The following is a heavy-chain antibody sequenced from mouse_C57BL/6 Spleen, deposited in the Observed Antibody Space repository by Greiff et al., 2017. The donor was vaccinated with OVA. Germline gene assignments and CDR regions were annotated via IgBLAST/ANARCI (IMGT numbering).Heavy chain of an antibody. CDR1: GFTFSDAW. Sequence: EVQVVESGGGLVQPGGSMKLSCAASGFTFSDAWMDWVRQSPEKGLEWVAEIRNKANNHATYYAESVKGRFTISRDDSKSSVYLQMNSLRAEDTGIYYCTRTTVVATGYFDVWGTGTTVTVSS. V-gene: IGHV6-6*01. J-gene: IGHJ1*03. CDR3: TRTTVVATGYFDV. CDR2: IRNKANNHAT. D-gene: IGHD1-1*01.